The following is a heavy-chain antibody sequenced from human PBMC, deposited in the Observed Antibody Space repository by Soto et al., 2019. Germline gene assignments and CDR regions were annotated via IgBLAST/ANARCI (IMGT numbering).Heavy chain of an antibody. CDR3: ARGGVGGVAVAGRVHYYYYGMDV. D-gene: IGHD6-19*01. J-gene: IGHJ6*02. V-gene: IGHV1-8*01. Sequence: QVQLVQSGAEVKKPGASVKVSCKASGYTFTSYDINWVRQATGQGLEWMGWMNPNSGNTGYAQKFQGRVTMTRNTSISTAYMELSSLRSEYTAVYYCARGGVGGVAVAGRVHYYYYGMDVWGQGTTVTVSS. CDR1: GYTFTSYD. CDR2: MNPNSGNT.